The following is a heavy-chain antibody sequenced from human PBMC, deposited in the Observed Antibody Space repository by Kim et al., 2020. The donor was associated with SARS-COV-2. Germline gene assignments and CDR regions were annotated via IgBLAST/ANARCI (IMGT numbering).Heavy chain of an antibody. J-gene: IGHJ4*01. Sequence: DSVTGRFTISRDNAKNSLYLQMDSLGAEDTAVYYCARAQRGYSDYKYPDYWGQGILVSVSS. D-gene: IGHD5-12*01. V-gene: IGHV3-7*01. CDR3: ARAQRGYSDYKYPDY.